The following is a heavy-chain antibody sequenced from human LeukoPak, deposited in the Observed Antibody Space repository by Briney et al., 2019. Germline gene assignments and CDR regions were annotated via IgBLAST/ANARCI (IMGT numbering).Heavy chain of an antibody. CDR3: AGDRYYEPFDY. CDR2: INYSGST. Sequence: PSETLSLTCAVSGYSINSGYCWGWIRQPPGKGLEWIGSINYSGSTYYNPSLKSRVTISVDTSKNQFSLKLISVTAADTAVYYCAGDRYYEPFDYWGQGTLVTVSS. CDR1: GYSINSGYC. V-gene: IGHV4-38-2*02. D-gene: IGHD3-22*01. J-gene: IGHJ4*02.